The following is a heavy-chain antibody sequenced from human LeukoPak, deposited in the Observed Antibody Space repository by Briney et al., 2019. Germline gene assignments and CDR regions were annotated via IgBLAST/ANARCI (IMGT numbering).Heavy chain of an antibody. CDR1: GFTFSNHG. CDR2: INSDGSST. Sequence: PGGSLRLSCAASGFTFSNHGMNWVRQAPGKGLEWVSRINSDGSSTSYADSVKGRFTISRDNAKNTLYLQMNSLRAEDTAVYYCARGSTTGTELDYWGQGTLVTVSS. V-gene: IGHV3-74*01. D-gene: IGHD1-1*01. J-gene: IGHJ4*02. CDR3: ARGSTTGTELDY.